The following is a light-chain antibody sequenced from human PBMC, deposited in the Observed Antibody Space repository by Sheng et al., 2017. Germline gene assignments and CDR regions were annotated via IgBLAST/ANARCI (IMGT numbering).Light chain of an antibody. CDR2: DAS. V-gene: IGKV3-15*01. CDR1: QYISSN. CDR3: QQYNDWPPKDT. Sequence: VMTQSPATLSVSPGERATLSCRASQYISSNLAWYQQKPGQAPRLLIYDASSRATGIPVRSVAVGXGQSSTLTISSLQSEDFAVYYCQQYNDWPPKDTFGGGTKVEIK. J-gene: IGKJ4*01.